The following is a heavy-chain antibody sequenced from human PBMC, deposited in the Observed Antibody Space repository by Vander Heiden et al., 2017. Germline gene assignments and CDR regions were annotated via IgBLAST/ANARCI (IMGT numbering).Heavy chain of an antibody. CDR3: ARDRDSGYDRKFDY. D-gene: IGHD5-12*01. CDR2: ITGSSSSI. V-gene: IGHV3-21*01. Sequence: LVESGGGLVKPGGSLRLSWSAPGFTFGRYSMNWVRQAPGKGLEWVSSITGSSSSIYYADSVRGRFTISRDNDKNSLYLQMNSLRAEDTAVYYCARDRDSGYDRKFDYWGQGTLVTVSS. J-gene: IGHJ4*02. CDR1: GFTFGRYS.